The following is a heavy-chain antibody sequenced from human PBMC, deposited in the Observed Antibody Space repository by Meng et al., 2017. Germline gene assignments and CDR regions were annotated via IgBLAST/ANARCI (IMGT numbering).Heavy chain of an antibody. V-gene: IGHV3-23*01. CDR1: GFTFSNYA. Sequence: GESLKISCAASGFTFSNYAMIWVRQAPGKGLEWVSAISGTRGFTYHADSVKGRFTISRDNSKNTQYLQMHSLRVEDTAVYYCAKFHGPFKSDGWTYDPFNIWGQGTMVTVSS. J-gene: IGHJ3*02. CDR3: AKFHGPFKSDGWTYDPFNI. D-gene: IGHD5-24*01. CDR2: ISGTRGFT.